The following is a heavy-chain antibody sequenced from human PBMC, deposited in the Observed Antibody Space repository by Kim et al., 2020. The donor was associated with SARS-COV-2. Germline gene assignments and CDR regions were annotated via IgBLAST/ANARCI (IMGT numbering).Heavy chain of an antibody. Sequence: SVKVSCKASGGTFSSYAISWVRQAPGQGLEWMGGIIPIFGTANYAQKFQGRVTITADESTSTAYMELSSLRSEDTAVYYCARGGFYGDYVPQQLRDYYYYGMDVWGQGTTVTVSS. CDR1: GGTFSSYA. CDR3: ARGGFYGDYVPQQLRDYYYYGMDV. D-gene: IGHD4-17*01. CDR2: IIPIFGTA. J-gene: IGHJ6*02. V-gene: IGHV1-69*13.